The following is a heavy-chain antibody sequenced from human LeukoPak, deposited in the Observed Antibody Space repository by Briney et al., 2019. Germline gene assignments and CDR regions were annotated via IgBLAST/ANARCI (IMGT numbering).Heavy chain of an antibody. Sequence: GSLRLSCAASGFTFSSYSMNWVRQAPGKGLEWVSYLSSSSSTIYYADSVKGRFTISRDNAKNSLYLQMNSLRAEDTAVYYCARDFLVKAGFDYWGQGTLVTVSS. V-gene: IGHV3-48*04. CDR2: LSSSSSTI. CDR1: GFTFSSYS. CDR3: ARDFLVKAGFDY. J-gene: IGHJ4*02. D-gene: IGHD2-15*01.